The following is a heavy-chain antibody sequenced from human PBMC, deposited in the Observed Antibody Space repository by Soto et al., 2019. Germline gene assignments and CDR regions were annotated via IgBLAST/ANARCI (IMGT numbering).Heavy chain of an antibody. CDR3: ARHGNTVTTGYYYGMDV. V-gene: IGHV4-39*01. CDR2: MYYSGRT. D-gene: IGHD4-17*01. CDR1: GASISSSNYS. J-gene: IGHJ6*02. Sequence: SETLSLTCTVSGASISSSNYSWGWIRQPPGRGLEWIGTMYYSGRTYYNPSLKSRVTTSVDTSKNQFSLKLSAVTATDTAVYYCARHGNTVTTGYYYGMDVWGQGTTVT.